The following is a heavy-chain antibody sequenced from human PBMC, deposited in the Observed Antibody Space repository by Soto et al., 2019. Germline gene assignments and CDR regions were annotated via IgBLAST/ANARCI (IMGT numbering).Heavy chain of an antibody. CDR1: GGSINNYY. CDR3: ARHLVQQQLIDAFDI. Sequence: PSETLSLTCTVSGGSINNYYWSWIRQPPGKGLEWIGYVSGYTNYNPSLKGRVTISVGTSKNQFSLKLSSVTAADTAMYYCARHLVQQQLIDAFDIWGQGTMVTVSS. J-gene: IGHJ3*02. V-gene: IGHV4-59*08. D-gene: IGHD6-13*01. CDR2: VSGYT.